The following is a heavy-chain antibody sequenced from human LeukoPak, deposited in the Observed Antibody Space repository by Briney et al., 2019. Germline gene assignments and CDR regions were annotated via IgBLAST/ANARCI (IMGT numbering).Heavy chain of an antibody. D-gene: IGHD2-15*01. CDR3: ARAWGRDIAGGGDY. Sequence: ASVKVSCKASGYTFINYYIQWVRQAPGQGLDWMGIINPRDRTVAYGQKYLGRVTTTSDTSTSTVYMELSSLTSEDTAVYYCARAWGRDIAGGGDYWGLGTLVTVSS. J-gene: IGHJ4*02. CDR2: INPRDRTV. V-gene: IGHV1-46*01. CDR1: GYTFINYY.